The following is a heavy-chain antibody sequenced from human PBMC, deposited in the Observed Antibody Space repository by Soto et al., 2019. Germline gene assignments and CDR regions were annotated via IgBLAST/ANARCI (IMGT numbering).Heavy chain of an antibody. CDR3: ARNSVVYANNYYYGMDV. V-gene: IGHV4-34*01. Sequence: SSETLSLTCAVYGGSFSDYYWSWIRQPPGKGLEWIGEINHSGSTNYNPSLKSRVTISVDTSKNQFSLKLSSVTAADTAVYYCARNSVVYANNYYYGMDVWGQGTTVTVSS. CDR1: GGSFSDYY. CDR2: INHSGST. D-gene: IGHD2-8*02. J-gene: IGHJ6*02.